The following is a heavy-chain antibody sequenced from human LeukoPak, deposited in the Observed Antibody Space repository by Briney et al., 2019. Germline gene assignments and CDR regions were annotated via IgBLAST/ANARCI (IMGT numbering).Heavy chain of an antibody. J-gene: IGHJ6*02. CDR3: TRYDVYYYGMDV. D-gene: IGHD1-1*01. CDR2: IYACGST. V-gene: IGHV4-4*07. CDR1: GGSINDYD. Sequence: SETLSLTCTVSGGSINDYDWTWIRQPAGKGLEWIGRIYACGSTNYNPSLKSRVTMSVDTSNNQFSLTLSSVTAADTAVYYCTRYDVYYYGMDVWGQGTTVTVSS.